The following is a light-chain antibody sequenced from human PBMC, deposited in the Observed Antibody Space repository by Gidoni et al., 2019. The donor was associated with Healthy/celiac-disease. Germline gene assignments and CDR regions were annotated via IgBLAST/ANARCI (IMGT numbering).Light chain of an antibody. CDR2: WAS. J-gene: IGKJ5*01. CDR3: QRYYRTLAIT. V-gene: IGKV4-1*01. Sequence: DIVMTQFPDSLAVSLGERATINCKSSQSVLYSSNNTNYLAWYQQKPGQPPKLLIYWASTRESGVPDRFSGSGSGTDFTLTISSLQAEDVAVYYCQRYYRTLAITFGQGTRLEIK. CDR1: QSVLYSSNNTNY.